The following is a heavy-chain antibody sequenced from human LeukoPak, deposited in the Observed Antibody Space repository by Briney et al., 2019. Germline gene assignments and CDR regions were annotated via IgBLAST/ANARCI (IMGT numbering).Heavy chain of an antibody. CDR2: IWYDGSYK. J-gene: IGHJ4*02. CDR3: AREYYDSSDYPRQHYFDY. V-gene: IGHV3-33*01. Sequence: GRSLRLSCAASGFTFITYGMHWVRQAPGKGLGWVALIWYDGSYKYYADSVKGRFTISRDNSKNTLYLQMNSLRAEDTAVYYCAREYYDSSDYPRQHYFDYWGQGTLVTVSS. CDR1: GFTFITYG. D-gene: IGHD3-22*01.